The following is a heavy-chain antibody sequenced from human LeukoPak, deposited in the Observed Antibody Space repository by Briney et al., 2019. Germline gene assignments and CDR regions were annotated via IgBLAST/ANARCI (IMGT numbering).Heavy chain of an antibody. V-gene: IGHV5-51*01. CDR1: GYSFTTYW. Sequence: PGASLKISCKGSGYSFTTYWIGWVRPMPGKGLEWMGIIYPDDSDTRYSPSFQGQVTISADKSISTAYLQWSSLKASDTAMYYCARLRTTVTEPFDYWGQGTLVTVPS. CDR3: ARLRTTVTEPFDY. J-gene: IGHJ4*02. D-gene: IGHD4-17*01. CDR2: IYPDDSDT.